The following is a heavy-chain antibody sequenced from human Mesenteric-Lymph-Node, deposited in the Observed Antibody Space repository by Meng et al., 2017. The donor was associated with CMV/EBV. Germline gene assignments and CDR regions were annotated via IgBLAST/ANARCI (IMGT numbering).Heavy chain of an antibody. V-gene: IGHV4-39*07. D-gene: IGHD4-11*01. J-gene: IGHJ4*02. CDR1: GGSISSSSYY. CDR2: IYYTGST. CDR3: ARDYSNYIDY. Sequence: TCNVSGGSISSSSYYWGWIRQPPGKGLEWIGSIYYTGSTYCNPSLKSRVTISVDTSKKQFSLELSSVTAADTAVYYCARDYSNYIDYWGQGTLVTVSS.